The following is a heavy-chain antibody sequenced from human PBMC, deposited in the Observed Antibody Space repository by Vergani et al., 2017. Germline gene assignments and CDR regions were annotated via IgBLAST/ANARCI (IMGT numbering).Heavy chain of an antibody. Sequence: QVQLQESGPGLVKPSETLTLTCDVSDSSIMTNPYWGWFRQSPGKGLEWIGFIHNSGDTHYISYLKNRVSISIVSSSKFSLILTSVTSADTAIYYCASHRGSGGFFPSSYFYGMDVWCHGTTVTVSS. CDR3: ASHRGSGGFFPSSYFYGMDV. V-gene: IGHV4-38-2*01. D-gene: IGHD3-10*01. J-gene: IGHJ6*02. CDR1: DSSIMTNPY. CDR2: IHNSGDT.